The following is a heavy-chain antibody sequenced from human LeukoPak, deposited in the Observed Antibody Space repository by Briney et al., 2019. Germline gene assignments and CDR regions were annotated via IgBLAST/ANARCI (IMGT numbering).Heavy chain of an antibody. CDR3: ARDSGIPGARDWYFGL. CDR1: GYTFAAYY. CDR2: IDPNGGGT. D-gene: IGHD1-26*01. V-gene: IGHV1-2*02. J-gene: IGHJ2*01. Sequence: ASVKVSCKASGYTFAAYYIHWMRQAPGQGLEWMGRIDPNGGGTYYAQKFQGRVTMTRDTSISTAYMELNSLISDDTAVYYCARDSGIPGARDWYFGLWGRGTLVTVSS.